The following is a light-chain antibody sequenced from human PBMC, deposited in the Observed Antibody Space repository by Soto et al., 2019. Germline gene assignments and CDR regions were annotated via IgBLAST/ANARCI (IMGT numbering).Light chain of an antibody. CDR2: GAY. V-gene: IGKV3-15*01. CDR3: QKYNNWPPLT. J-gene: IGKJ4*01. CDR1: QSVSSN. Sequence: EIAMTQSPATLSVSPGERATLSCRASQSVSSNLAWYQHKPGQAPRLLIYGAYSRATGVPARFSGSGSGTEFTLTISSLQSEDFAVYYCQKYNNWPPLTFGGGTKVEIK.